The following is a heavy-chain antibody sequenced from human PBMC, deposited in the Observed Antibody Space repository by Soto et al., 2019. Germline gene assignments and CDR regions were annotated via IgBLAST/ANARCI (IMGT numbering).Heavy chain of an antibody. CDR2: INHSGST. J-gene: IGHJ4*02. V-gene: IGHV4-34*01. Sequence: QVQLQQWGAGLLKPSETLSLTCAVYGGSFSGYYWTWIRQPPGTGLEWIGEINHSGSTNYNPSLKRRVTISVDTSKHQFSLKLTSVTAADTAVYYCARDKSTGLFDYWGQGTLVTVSS. D-gene: IGHD2-8*02. CDR1: GGSFSGYY. CDR3: ARDKSTGLFDY.